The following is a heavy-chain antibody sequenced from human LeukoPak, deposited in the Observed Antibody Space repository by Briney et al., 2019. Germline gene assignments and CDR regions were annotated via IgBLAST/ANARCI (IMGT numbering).Heavy chain of an antibody. CDR1: GFTFSSYG. CDR2: ISYDGSNK. J-gene: IGHJ6*02. Sequence: GRSLRLSCAASGFTFSSYGVHWVRQAPGKGLEWVAVISYDGSNKYYADSVKGRFTISRDNSKNTLYLQMNSLRAEDTAVYYCAKGKRFLEPGRYYYYYGMDVWGQGTTVTVSS. V-gene: IGHV3-30*18. CDR3: AKGKRFLEPGRYYYYYGMDV. D-gene: IGHD3-3*01.